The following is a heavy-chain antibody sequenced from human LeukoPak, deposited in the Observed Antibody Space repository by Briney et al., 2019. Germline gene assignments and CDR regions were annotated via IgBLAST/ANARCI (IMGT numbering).Heavy chain of an antibody. CDR2: IYYSGST. D-gene: IGHD3-3*02. Sequence: SETLSLTCTVSGGSISSYYWSWIRQPPGKGLEGIGYIYYSGSTNYNPSLKSRVTISVDTSRNQFSLKLNSVTAADTAVYYCAGGPPSSRIDPFYFDYWGQGTLVTVSS. CDR3: AGGPPSSRIDPFYFDY. CDR1: GGSISSYY. V-gene: IGHV4-59*12. J-gene: IGHJ4*02.